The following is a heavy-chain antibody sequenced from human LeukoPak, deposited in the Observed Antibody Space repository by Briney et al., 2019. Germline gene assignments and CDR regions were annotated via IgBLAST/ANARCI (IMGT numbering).Heavy chain of an antibody. Sequence: PSETLSLTCTVSGYSISSGYYWGWIRQPPGKGLEWIGSIYHSGSTYYNPSLKSRVTISVDTSKNQFSLKLSSVTAADTAVYYCARRGPTVSPFDYWGQGTLVTVSS. J-gene: IGHJ4*02. CDR3: ARRGPTVSPFDY. CDR1: GYSISSGYY. CDR2: IYHSGST. D-gene: IGHD4-17*01. V-gene: IGHV4-38-2*02.